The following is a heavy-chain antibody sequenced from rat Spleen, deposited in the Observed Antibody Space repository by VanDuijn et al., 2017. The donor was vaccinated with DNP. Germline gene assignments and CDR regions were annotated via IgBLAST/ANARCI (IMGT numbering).Heavy chain of an antibody. CDR3: VRDQGF. Sequence: EGQLVESGGDLVQPGRSLKLSCEASGFTFKDYWMTWNRQVPGKGLEWVASITNSGGGTQYPDYVKGRFTISRDNAKNTLYLQMNSLRSEDTATYYCVRDQGFWGPGTMGTVSS. CDR2: ITNSGGGT. V-gene: IGHV5-31*01. J-gene: IGHJ1*01. CDR1: GFTFKDYW.